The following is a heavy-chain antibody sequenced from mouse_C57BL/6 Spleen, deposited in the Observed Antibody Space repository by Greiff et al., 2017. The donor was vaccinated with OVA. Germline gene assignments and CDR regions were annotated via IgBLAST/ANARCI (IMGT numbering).Heavy chain of an antibody. CDR2: INPNNGGT. CDR3: ARNYYGNYVFDY. V-gene: IGHV1-18*01. D-gene: IGHD2-1*01. J-gene: IGHJ2*01. Sequence: EVKLQESGPELVKPGASVKIPCKASGYTFTDYNMDWVKQSHGKSLEWIGDINPNNGGTIYNQKFKGKATLTVDKSSSTAYMELRSLTSEDTAVYYCARNYYGNYVFDYWGQGTTLTVSS. CDR1: GYTFTDYN.